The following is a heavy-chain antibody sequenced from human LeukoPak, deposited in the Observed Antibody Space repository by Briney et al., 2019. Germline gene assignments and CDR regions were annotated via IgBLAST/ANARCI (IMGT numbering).Heavy chain of an antibody. CDR2: MSAYNGNT. V-gene: IGHV1-18*01. J-gene: IGHJ4*02. Sequence: GAPVKVSCKPSGYTFTSYGISCGRQAPGQRLKGMGWMSAYNGNTNYAQKLQGRVTMSTDTSTSTAYMELRSLRSDDTAVYYCARDPRSYYDSTIAFDYWGQGTLVTVSS. CDR1: GYTFTSYG. D-gene: IGHD3-22*01. CDR3: ARDPRSYYDSTIAFDY.